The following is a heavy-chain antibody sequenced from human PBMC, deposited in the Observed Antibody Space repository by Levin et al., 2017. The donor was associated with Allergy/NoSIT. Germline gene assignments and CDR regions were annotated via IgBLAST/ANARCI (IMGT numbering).Heavy chain of an antibody. J-gene: IGHJ6*02. CDR1: GFTFSSSE. D-gene: IGHD3-3*01. CDR3: AREIRSYYDFWSGYYSNYYYYYGMDV. V-gene: IGHV3-48*03. CDR2: ISSSGSTI. Sequence: LSLTCAASGFTFSSSEMNWVRQAPGKGLEWVSYISSSGSTIYYADSVKGRFTISRDNAKNSLYLQMNSLRAEDTAVYYCAREIRSYYDFWSGYYSNYYYYYGMDVWGQGTTVTVSS.